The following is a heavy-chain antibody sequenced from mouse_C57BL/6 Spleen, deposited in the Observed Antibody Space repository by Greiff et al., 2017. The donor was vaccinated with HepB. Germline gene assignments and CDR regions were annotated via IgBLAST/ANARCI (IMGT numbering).Heavy chain of an antibody. Sequence: VKVVVSGGGLVKPGGSLKLSCAASGFTFSDYGMHWVRQAPEKGLEWVAYISSGSSTIYYADTVKGRFTISRDNAKNTLFLQMTSLRSEDTAMYYCARSVTTVVDYFDYWGQGTTLTVSS. CDR3: ARSVTTVVDYFDY. V-gene: IGHV5-17*01. CDR1: GFTFSDYG. J-gene: IGHJ2*01. D-gene: IGHD1-1*01. CDR2: ISSGSSTI.